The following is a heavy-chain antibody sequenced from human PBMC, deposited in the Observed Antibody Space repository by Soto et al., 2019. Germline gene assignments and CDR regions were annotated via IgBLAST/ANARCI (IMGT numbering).Heavy chain of an antibody. D-gene: IGHD2-21*01. CDR2: IIPIFGTA. CDR3: ARGRAPDLIPFDY. CDR1: VGTFSSYA. Sequence: GASVKVSCKASVGTFSSYAISWVRQAPGQGLEWMGGIIPIFGTANYAQNCQGRVTITADGSPSTAYMELGSLRSEESSVYYCARGRAPDLIPFDYWGQGTLVTVSS. V-gene: IGHV1-69*13. J-gene: IGHJ4*02.